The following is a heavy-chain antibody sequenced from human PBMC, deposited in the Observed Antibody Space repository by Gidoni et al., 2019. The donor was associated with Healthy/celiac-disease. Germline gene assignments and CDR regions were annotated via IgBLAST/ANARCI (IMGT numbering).Heavy chain of an antibody. CDR2: ISYDGSNK. V-gene: IGHV3-30*18. J-gene: IGHJ4*02. D-gene: IGHD2-15*01. CDR1: GFTFSSYG. CDR3: AKGGARGGGSESYYFDY. Sequence: QVQLVASGGGVVQPGRSLRLSCAASGFTFSSYGMHWVRQAPGKGLEWVAVISYDGSNKYYADSVKGRFTISRDNSKNTLYLRMNSLRAEDTAVYYCAKGGARGGGSESYYFDYWGQGTLVTVSS.